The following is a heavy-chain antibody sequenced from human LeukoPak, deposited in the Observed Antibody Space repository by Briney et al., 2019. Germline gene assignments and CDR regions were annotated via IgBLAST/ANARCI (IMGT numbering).Heavy chain of an antibody. Sequence: SETLSLTCTVSVGSISSSSYYWGWIRQPPGKGLEWIGNIYYSGSTYYNPSLKSRVTISVDTSKNQFSLKLSSVTAADTAVYYCARRDSSSWYNWFDPWGQGTLVTVSS. V-gene: IGHV4-39*01. CDR2: IYYSGST. CDR1: VGSISSSSYY. CDR3: ARRDSSSWYNWFDP. D-gene: IGHD6-13*01. J-gene: IGHJ5*02.